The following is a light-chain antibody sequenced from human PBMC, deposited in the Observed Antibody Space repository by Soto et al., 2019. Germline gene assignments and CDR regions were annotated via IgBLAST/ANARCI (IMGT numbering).Light chain of an antibody. Sequence: QSALTQPPSASGSPGQSVTISCTGTSSDIGVYNYVSWYQQHPGKAPKLMIYEVSERPSGVPDRFSGSKSGNTASLTVSGLQTEEEDDYYCSSYAGSNNLYVFGTGTKLTVL. CDR2: EVS. CDR1: SSDIGVYNY. J-gene: IGLJ1*01. CDR3: SSYAGSNNLYV. V-gene: IGLV2-8*01.